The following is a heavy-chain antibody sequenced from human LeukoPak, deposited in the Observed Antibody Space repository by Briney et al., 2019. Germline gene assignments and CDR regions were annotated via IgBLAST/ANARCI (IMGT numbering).Heavy chain of an antibody. V-gene: IGHV4-59*01. Sequence: PSETLSLTCTVSGGSISSYYWSWIRQPPGKGLEWIGYIYYSGSTNYNPSLKSRVTISVDTSKNQFSLKLSSVTAADTAVYYCARASGGFWSGYHEHNWFDPWGQGTLVTVSS. D-gene: IGHD3-3*01. CDR2: IYYSGST. CDR1: GGSISSYY. CDR3: ARASGGFWSGYHEHNWFDP. J-gene: IGHJ5*02.